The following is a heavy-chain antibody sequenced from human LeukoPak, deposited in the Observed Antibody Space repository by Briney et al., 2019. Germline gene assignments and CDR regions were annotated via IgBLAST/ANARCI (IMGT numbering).Heavy chain of an antibody. CDR3: ARGAMVDY. D-gene: IGHD5-18*01. CDR1: GGSISSSSYY. Sequence: PSETLSLTCTVSGGSISSSSYYWGWIRQPPGKGLEWIGGIYYSGSTYYNPSLKSRVTISVDTSKNQFSLKLSSVTAADTAVYYCARGAMVDYWGQGTLVTVSS. V-gene: IGHV4-39*07. CDR2: IYYSGST. J-gene: IGHJ4*02.